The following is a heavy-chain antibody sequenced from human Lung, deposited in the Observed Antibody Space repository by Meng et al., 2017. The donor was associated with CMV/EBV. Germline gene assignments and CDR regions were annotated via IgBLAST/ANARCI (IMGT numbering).Heavy chain of an antibody. CDR1: GFTFSSYA. V-gene: IGHV3-30-3*01. CDR2: ISYDGSNK. Sequence: AASGFTFSSYAMHWVRQAPGKGLEWVAVISYDGSNKYYADSVKGRFTISRDNSKNTLYLQMNSLRAEDTAVYYCARGWGPYSWFDPWGQGTLVTVSS. CDR3: ARGWGPYSWFDP. D-gene: IGHD3-16*01. J-gene: IGHJ5*02.